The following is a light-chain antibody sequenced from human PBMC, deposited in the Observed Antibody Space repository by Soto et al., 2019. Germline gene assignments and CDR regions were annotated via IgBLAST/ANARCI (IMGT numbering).Light chain of an antibody. Sequence: EFVLTQSPATLSFSPGERATLSCRASQSVSSYLAWYQQKPGQAPRLLIYDASSRATGIPDRFSGGGSGTDFTLTISRLEPEDFAVYYCQQFSSYPLTFGGGTKVDIK. CDR1: QSVSSY. CDR3: QQFSSYPLT. V-gene: IGKV3-20*01. J-gene: IGKJ4*01. CDR2: DAS.